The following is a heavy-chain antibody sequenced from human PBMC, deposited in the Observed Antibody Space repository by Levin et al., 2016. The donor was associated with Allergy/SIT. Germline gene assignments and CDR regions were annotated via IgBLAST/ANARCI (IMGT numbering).Heavy chain of an antibody. CDR1: GFTFNDYY. CDR3: ARVSLYNYDSSYWAEAFDI. D-gene: IGHD3-22*01. CDR2: SRNKGNSYTT. V-gene: IGHV3-72*01. Sequence: GESLKISCATSGFTFNDYYMDWVRQAPGKGLEWIGRSRNKGNSYTTEYAASVKGRFTVSRDDSNNSLYLQMNSLKTEDTAVYYCARVSLYNYDSSYWAEAFDIWGQGTTVTVSS. J-gene: IGHJ3*02.